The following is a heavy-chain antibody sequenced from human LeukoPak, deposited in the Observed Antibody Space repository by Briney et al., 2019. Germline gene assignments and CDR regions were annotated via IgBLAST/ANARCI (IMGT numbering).Heavy chain of an antibody. CDR3: ARDLPRYCSSTSCYTNWFDP. J-gene: IGHJ5*02. D-gene: IGHD2-2*02. Sequence: PGRSLRLSCAASGFTFSSYPMHWVRQAPGKGLEWVAVISYDGSNKYYADSVKGRFTISRDNSKNTLYLQMNSLRAEDTAVYYCARDLPRYCSSTSCYTNWFDPWGQGTLVTVSS. V-gene: IGHV3-30-3*01. CDR1: GFTFSSYP. CDR2: ISYDGSNK.